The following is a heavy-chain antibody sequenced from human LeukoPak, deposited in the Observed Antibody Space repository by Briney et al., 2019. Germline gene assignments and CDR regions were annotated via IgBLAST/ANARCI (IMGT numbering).Heavy chain of an antibody. CDR1: GYTFTSYY. CDR2: INPSGGST. J-gene: IGHJ5*02. Sequence: ASVKVSCKASGYTFTSYYMHWVRQAPGQGLEWMGIINPSGGSTSYAQKFQGRVTMIRDTSTSTVYMELSSLRSEDTAVYYCARVYGGNGSRFDPWGQGTLVTVSS. V-gene: IGHV1-46*01. D-gene: IGHD4-23*01. CDR3: ARVYGGNGSRFDP.